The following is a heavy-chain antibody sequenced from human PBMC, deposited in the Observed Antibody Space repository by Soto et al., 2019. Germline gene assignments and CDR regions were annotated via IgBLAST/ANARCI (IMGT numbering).Heavy chain of an antibody. CDR2: IWDDGNQK. CDR1: GFTFSNYG. D-gene: IGHD3-16*01. Sequence: QVQLVESGGVVVQPVRSLRLSCAASGFTFSNYGMHWFRQAPGKGLEWVAVIWDDGNQKYYVDSVKGRFTISRDNSENTMFLQMNSLTAEDTAVYYCVRGGKTAGAFDIWGQGTMVTVSS. V-gene: IGHV3-33*01. J-gene: IGHJ3*02. CDR3: VRGGKTAGAFDI.